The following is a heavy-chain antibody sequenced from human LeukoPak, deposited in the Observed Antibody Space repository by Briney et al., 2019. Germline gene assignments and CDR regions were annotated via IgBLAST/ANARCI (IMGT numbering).Heavy chain of an antibody. CDR3: AKWTSGAAAPSSFDN. Sequence: PGGSLRLSCAASGFTFNYAWMSWVRQAPGKGLEWVSSMSRSTSYIYRADSVKGRFTISRDSAKNSLYLQMNSLRAEDTAVYFCAKWTSGAAAPSSFDNWGQGTLVTVSS. V-gene: IGHV3-21*04. J-gene: IGHJ4*02. CDR2: MSRSTSYI. CDR1: GFTFNYAW. D-gene: IGHD6-25*01.